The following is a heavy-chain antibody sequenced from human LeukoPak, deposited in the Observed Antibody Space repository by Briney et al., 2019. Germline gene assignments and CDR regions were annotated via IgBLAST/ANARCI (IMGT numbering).Heavy chain of an antibody. CDR3: ARAYDSSGSPLAVV. J-gene: IGHJ3*01. CDR1: GGSISSGGYY. CDR2: IYYSGST. D-gene: IGHD3-22*01. Sequence: SETLSLTCTVSGGSISSGGYYWSWIRQHRGKGLEWIGYIYYSGSTYYNPSLKSRVTISVDTSKNQFSLKLSSVTAADTAVYYCARAYDSSGSPLAVVWGQGTMVTVSS. V-gene: IGHV4-31*03.